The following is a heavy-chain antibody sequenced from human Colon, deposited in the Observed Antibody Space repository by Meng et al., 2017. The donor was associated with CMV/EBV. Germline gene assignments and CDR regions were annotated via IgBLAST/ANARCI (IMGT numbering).Heavy chain of an antibody. CDR3: ARGAAGGSYYGDWFDP. CDR2: MNPNSGNT. D-gene: IGHD1-26*01. V-gene: IGHV1-8*01. J-gene: IGHJ5*02. CDR1: GSTFTSYD. Sequence: GSTFTSYDINWVRQATGQGLEWMEWMNPNSGNTGYAQKFQGRVTITRNTSISTAYMELSSLRSEDTAVYYCARGAAGGSYYGDWFDPWGQGTLVTVSS.